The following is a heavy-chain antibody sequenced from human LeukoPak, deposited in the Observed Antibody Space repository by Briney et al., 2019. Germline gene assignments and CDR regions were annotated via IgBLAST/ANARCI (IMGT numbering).Heavy chain of an antibody. CDR1: GYRFTRYW. CDR3: VISSGTAAAGLAFDH. J-gene: IGHJ4*02. D-gene: IGHD6-13*01. Sequence: GESLKISCKGSGYRFTRYWIGWVRQMPGKGLEWMGIIYPGDSDTRYSPSFQGQVTISVDKSISTAYLQWSSLKASDTAMYYCVISSGTAAAGLAFDHWGQGTLVTVSS. V-gene: IGHV5-51*01. CDR2: IYPGDSDT.